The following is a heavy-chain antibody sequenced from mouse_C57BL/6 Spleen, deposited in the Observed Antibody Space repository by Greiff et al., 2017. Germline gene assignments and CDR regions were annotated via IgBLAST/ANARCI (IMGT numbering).Heavy chain of an antibody. V-gene: IGHV2-6-1*01. J-gene: IGHJ4*01. D-gene: IGHD2-4*01. CDR3: ARHNDYDPYYAMDY. CDR2: IWSDGST. CDR1: GFSLTSYG. Sequence: VKLVESGPGLVAPSQSLSITCTVSGFSLTSYGVHWVRQPPGKGLEWLVVIWSDGSTTYNSALKSRLSISKDNSKSQVFLKMNSLQTDYTAMYYCARHNDYDPYYAMDYWGQGTSVTVSS.